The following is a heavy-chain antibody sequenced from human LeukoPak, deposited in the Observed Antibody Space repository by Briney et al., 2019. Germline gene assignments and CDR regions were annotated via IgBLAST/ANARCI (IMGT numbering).Heavy chain of an antibody. CDR3: ARLSTSATTTAWFDP. CDR2: IYPSGST. CDR1: GGSISSYY. V-gene: IGHV4-4*09. J-gene: IGHJ5*02. Sequence: SETLSLTCTVSGGSISSYYWSWIRQPPGKGLEWIGYIYPSGSTNYNPSLKGRVTISVDTSKNQFSLKLSSVTAADTAVYFCARLSTSATTTAWFDPWGQRTLVTVSS. D-gene: IGHD4-11*01.